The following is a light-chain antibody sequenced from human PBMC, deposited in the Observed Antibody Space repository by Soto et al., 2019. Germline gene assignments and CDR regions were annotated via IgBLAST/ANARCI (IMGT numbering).Light chain of an antibody. CDR1: QGISNY. CDR3: QKYLSALWT. CDR2: AAS. Sequence: DIQMTQSPSSLSASVGDIVTINFRASQGISNYLAWYQQKPGKVPKLLIYAASTLQSGVPSRFSGSGSGTDFTLTISSLQPEDVATYYCQKYLSALWTFGQGTKVDIK. V-gene: IGKV1-27*01. J-gene: IGKJ1*01.